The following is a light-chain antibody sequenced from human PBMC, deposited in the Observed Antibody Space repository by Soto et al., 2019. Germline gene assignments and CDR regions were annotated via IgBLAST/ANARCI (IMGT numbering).Light chain of an antibody. V-gene: IGKV1-5*03. CDR2: KAS. J-gene: IGKJ1*01. Sequence: DIQMTQSPSTLSGSVGDRVTITCRASQTISSWLAWYQQKPGKAPKLLIYKASTLKSGVPSRFSGSGSGTEFTLTISSLQPDDFATYYCQHYNSYSVAFGQGTKVELK. CDR3: QHYNSYSVA. CDR1: QTISSW.